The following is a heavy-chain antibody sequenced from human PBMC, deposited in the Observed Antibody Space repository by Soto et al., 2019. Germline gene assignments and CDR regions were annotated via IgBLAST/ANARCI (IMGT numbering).Heavy chain of an antibody. CDR3: AAGDSSGYYGG. CDR1: GFTFTSSS. Sequence: SVKVSCKASGFTFTSSSVQWVRQARGQRLEWIGWITVGSGNTNYAQKFQERVSITRDMSTSTAYMELSNLRSEDTAVYYCAAGDSSGYYGGWRRGTQVTVSS. D-gene: IGHD3-22*01. J-gene: IGHJ4*02. V-gene: IGHV1-58*01. CDR2: ITVGSGNT.